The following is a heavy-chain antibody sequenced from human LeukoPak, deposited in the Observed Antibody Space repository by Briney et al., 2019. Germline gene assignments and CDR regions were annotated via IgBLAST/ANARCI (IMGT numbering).Heavy chain of an antibody. V-gene: IGHV4-34*01. CDR3: ARTIVVVPAAIEYYYYGMDV. D-gene: IGHD2-2*01. CDR2: INHSGST. J-gene: IGHJ6*02. Sequence: PSETLSLTCAVYGGSFSGYYWSWLRQPPGKGLEWIGEINHSGSTNYNPSLKSRVTISVDTSKNQFSLKLSSVTAADTAVYYCARTIVVVPAAIEYYYYGMDVWGQGTTVTVSS. CDR1: GGSFSGYY.